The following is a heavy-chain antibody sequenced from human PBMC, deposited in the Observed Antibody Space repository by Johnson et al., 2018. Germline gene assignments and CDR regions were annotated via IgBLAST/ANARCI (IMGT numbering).Heavy chain of an antibody. CDR2: MNPNSGDT. CDR1: GRIVTDYD. V-gene: IGHV1-8*01. CDR3: AGGFGFCCGGSCHGNKDYFYGLDV. J-gene: IGHJ6*02. Sequence: QVQLVQSGAEVKKPGASXKVSCKASGRIVTDYDINWVRQAAGQGLEWMGWMNPNSGDTGYAQKFQGRPSLTRNTPITPAYMERSSLRSDDTAVYFCAGGFGFCCGGSCHGNKDYFYGLDVWGQGTTVTVSS. D-gene: IGHD2-15*01.